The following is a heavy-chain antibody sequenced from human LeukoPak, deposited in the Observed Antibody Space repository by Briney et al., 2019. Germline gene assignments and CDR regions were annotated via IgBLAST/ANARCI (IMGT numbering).Heavy chain of an antibody. Sequence: PGGSLRLSCAASGFSFSDYSMNWVRQAPGKGLEWVAAISYDGSNKYYADSVKGRFTISRDNSKNTLYLQMNSLKTEDTAVYYCARGAPPDYWGQGTLVTVSS. V-gene: IGHV3-30*03. J-gene: IGHJ4*02. CDR2: ISYDGSNK. CDR3: ARGAPPDY. CDR1: GFSFSDYS.